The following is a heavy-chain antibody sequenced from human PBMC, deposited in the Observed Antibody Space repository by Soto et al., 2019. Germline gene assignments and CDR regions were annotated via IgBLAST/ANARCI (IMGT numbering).Heavy chain of an antibody. CDR1: GFTFSSYG. D-gene: IGHD2-15*01. CDR3: ASFEFCRGGSCYEDYSYYMDV. V-gene: IGHV3-33*01. CDR2: IWYDGSNK. Sequence: GGSLRLSCAASGFTFSSYGMHWVRQAPGKGLEWVAVIWYDGSNKYYADSVKGRFTISRDNSKNTLYLQMNSLRAEDTAVYYWASFEFCRGGSCYEDYSYYMDVGGKGTRVTLS. J-gene: IGHJ6*03.